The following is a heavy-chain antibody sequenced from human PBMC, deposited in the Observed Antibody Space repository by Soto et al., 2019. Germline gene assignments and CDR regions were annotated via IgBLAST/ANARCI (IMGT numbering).Heavy chain of an antibody. J-gene: IGHJ6*02. D-gene: IGHD2-21*02. CDR2: IIPIFGTA. CDR3: ARDRTVPGDYYGMDV. V-gene: IGHV1-69*13. Sequence: SVKVSCKASGGTFSSYAISWVRQAPGQGLEWMGGIIPIFGTANYAQKFQGRATITADESTSTAYMELSSLRSEDTAVYYCARDRTVPGDYYGMDVWGQGTTVTVSS. CDR1: GGTFSSYA.